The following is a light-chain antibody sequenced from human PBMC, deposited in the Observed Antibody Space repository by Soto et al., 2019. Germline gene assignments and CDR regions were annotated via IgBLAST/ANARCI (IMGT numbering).Light chain of an antibody. CDR2: AAS. V-gene: IGKV1-9*01. Sequence: LRQSPSSLSASVGDRVTITCRASQCISCYLSWYQQKPGEAPKLLIYAASTLQTGVPSRFSGSGSGTDFTLTISSLQPEDFATYYCQQLNSFPWTFGQGSTVEIK. J-gene: IGKJ1*01. CDR1: QCISCY. CDR3: QQLNSFPWT.